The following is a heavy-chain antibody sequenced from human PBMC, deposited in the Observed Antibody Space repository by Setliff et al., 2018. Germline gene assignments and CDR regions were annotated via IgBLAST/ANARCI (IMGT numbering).Heavy chain of an antibody. CDR3: ARRSGDRGMTTGWPDDFDY. CDR2: ISTRNDDT. Sequence: SVKVSCKASGYIFTRYRITWVRQSPGQELEWMGWISTRNDDTGYAQKFKGRVTLTTDTSTNTAYMELRSLRSDDTAVYYCARRSGDRGMTTGWPDDFDYWGRGTLVTVSS. V-gene: IGHV1-18*01. D-gene: IGHD4-17*01. CDR1: GYIFTRYR. J-gene: IGHJ4*01.